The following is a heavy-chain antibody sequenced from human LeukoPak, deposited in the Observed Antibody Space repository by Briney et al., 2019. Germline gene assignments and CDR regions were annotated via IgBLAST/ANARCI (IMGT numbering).Heavy chain of an antibody. CDR3: ARHGYGSGSYYTPFDY. CDR2: IYYSGST. J-gene: IGHJ4*02. D-gene: IGHD3-10*01. CDR1: GGSISTYY. Sequence: PSETLSLTCTVSGGSISTYYWSWIRQPPGKGLEWIGYIYYSGSTNYNPSLKSRVTISVDTSTNQFSLKLSSVTAADTAVYYCARHGYGSGSYYTPFDYWGQGTLVTVSS. V-gene: IGHV4-59*08.